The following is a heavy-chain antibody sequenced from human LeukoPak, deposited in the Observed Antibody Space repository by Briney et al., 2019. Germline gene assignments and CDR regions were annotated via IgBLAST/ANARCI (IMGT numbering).Heavy chain of an antibody. J-gene: IGHJ4*02. CDR3: ARDYAGCSGGSCYSFGFDY. Sequence: GGSLRLSCAASGFTFSNYAMSWVRQAPGKGLEWVSAISGSGDNTYYADSVKGRFTVSRDNSKNTLYVQMNSLRAEDTAVYYCARDYAGCSGGSCYSFGFDYWGQGTLVTVSS. V-gene: IGHV3-23*01. D-gene: IGHD2-15*01. CDR1: GFTFSNYA. CDR2: ISGSGDNT.